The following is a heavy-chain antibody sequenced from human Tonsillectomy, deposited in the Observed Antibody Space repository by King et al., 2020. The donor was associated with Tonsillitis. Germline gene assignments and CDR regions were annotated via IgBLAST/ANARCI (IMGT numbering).Heavy chain of an antibody. D-gene: IGHD6-13*01. V-gene: IGHV4-34*01. Sequence: VQLPQWGAGLLKPSETLSLTCAVYGGSFSGYYWSWIRQPPGKGLEWIGEINHSGSTNYNPSLKSRVTISVDTSKNQFSLKLSSVTAADTAVYYCARGFGYSSSWYRIDYWGQGTLVTVSS. CDR2: INHSGST. J-gene: IGHJ4*02. CDR1: GGSFSGYY. CDR3: ARGFGYSSSWYRIDY.